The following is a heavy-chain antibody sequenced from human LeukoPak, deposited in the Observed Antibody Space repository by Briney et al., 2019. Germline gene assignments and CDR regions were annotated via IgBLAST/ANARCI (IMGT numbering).Heavy chain of an antibody. CDR2: ISGSGGST. D-gene: IGHD2-2*01. Sequence: GESLRLSCAASGFTFGSYAMSWVRQAPGKGLEWVSAISGSGGSTYYADSVKGRFTISRDNSKNTLYLQMNSLRAEDTAVYYCAKVALLGYCSSTSCYPQFDYWGQGTLVTVSS. J-gene: IGHJ4*02. CDR3: AKVALLGYCSSTSCYPQFDY. CDR1: GFTFGSYA. V-gene: IGHV3-23*01.